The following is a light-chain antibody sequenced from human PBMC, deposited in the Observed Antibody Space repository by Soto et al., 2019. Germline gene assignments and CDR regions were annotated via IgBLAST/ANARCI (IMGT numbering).Light chain of an antibody. J-gene: IGKJ4*01. Sequence: DIQMTQSPSSLSASVGDRVTITCRASQSISNYLNWYQQKPGKAPKLLIYGASSLQSGVPSRFRGSGSGTAFSLTISSLQPEDFATYYCQQSYGTPLTFGGGTKVEIK. V-gene: IGKV1-39*01. CDR3: QQSYGTPLT. CDR1: QSISNY. CDR2: GAS.